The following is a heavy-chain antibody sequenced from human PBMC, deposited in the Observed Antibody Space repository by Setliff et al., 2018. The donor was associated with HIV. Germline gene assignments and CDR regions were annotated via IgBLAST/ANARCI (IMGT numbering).Heavy chain of an antibody. CDR2: ISGSGGST. CDR1: GFTFSSYA. CDR3: ARDDSNYRQHGMDV. V-gene: IGHV3-23*01. J-gene: IGHJ6*02. D-gene: IGHD4-4*01. Sequence: GGSLRLSCAASGFTFSSYAMAWVRQAPGKGLEWVSAISGSGGSTYYAESVKGRFTISRDNAKNSLYLQMNSLRAEDTAVYYCARDDSNYRQHGMDVWGQGTTVTVSS.